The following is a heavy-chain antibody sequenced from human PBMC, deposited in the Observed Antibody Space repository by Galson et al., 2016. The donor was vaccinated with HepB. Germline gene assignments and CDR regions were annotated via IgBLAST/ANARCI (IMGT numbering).Heavy chain of an antibody. Sequence: SLRLSCAASGFTFSTSAMHWVRQAPGKGLQWVSTMSGTTASPYYADSVKGRFTISRDNSKNTLYLQMNSLGPEATAVYYCAKDFGGFFGSGSPDYWGQGTLVTVSS. V-gene: IGHV3-23*01. CDR2: MSGTTASP. J-gene: IGHJ4*02. CDR3: AKDFGGFFGSGSPDY. CDR1: GFTFSTSA. D-gene: IGHD3-10*01.